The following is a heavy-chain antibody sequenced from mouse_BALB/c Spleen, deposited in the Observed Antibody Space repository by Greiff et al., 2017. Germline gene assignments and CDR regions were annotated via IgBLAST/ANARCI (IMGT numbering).Heavy chain of an antibody. CDR1: GFTFSSYG. CDR3: ARLRSPYYAMDY. Sequence: EVQLVESGGGLVKPGGSLKLSCAASGFTFSSYGMSWVRQTPDKRLEWVATISSGGSYTYYPDSVKGRFTISRDNAKNTLYLQMSSLKSEDTAMYYCARLRSPYYAMDYWGQGTSVTVSS. J-gene: IGHJ4*01. V-gene: IGHV5-6*01. CDR2: ISSGGSYT. D-gene: IGHD1-1*01.